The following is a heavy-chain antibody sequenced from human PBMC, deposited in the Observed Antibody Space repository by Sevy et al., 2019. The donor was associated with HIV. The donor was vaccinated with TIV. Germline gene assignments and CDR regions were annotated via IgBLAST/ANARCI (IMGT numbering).Heavy chain of an antibody. CDR2: ISYDGSNK. Sequence: GGSLRLSCAASGFTFSSYGMHWVRQAPGKGLEWVAVISYDGSNKYYADSVKGRFTISRDNSKNTLYLQMNSLRAEDTAVYYCAKAYSSGHYHYYGMDVWGQGTTVTVSS. V-gene: IGHV3-30*18. J-gene: IGHJ6*02. D-gene: IGHD6-19*01. CDR1: GFTFSSYG. CDR3: AKAYSSGHYHYYGMDV.